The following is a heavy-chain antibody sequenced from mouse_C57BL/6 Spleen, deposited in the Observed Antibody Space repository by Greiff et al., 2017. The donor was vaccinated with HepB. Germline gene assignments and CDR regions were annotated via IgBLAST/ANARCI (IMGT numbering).Heavy chain of an antibody. CDR2: ISDGGSYT. V-gene: IGHV5-4*01. D-gene: IGHD2-3*01. CDR3: ARDSDGYGFDD. J-gene: IGHJ2*01. Sequence: EVQVVESGGGLVKPGGSLKLSCAASGFTFSSYAMSWVRQTPEKRLEWVATISDGGSYTYYPDNVKGRFTISRDNAKNKLYLQMSHLKAEDTAMYDCARDSDGYGFDDWGKGTTLTVSS. CDR1: GFTFSSYA.